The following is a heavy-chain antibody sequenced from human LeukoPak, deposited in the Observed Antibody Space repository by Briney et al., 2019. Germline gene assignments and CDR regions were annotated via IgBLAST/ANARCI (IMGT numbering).Heavy chain of an antibody. Sequence: PGGSLRLSCAASGFTVSSYWMHWIRQAPGKGLVWVSRINSDGSSTSYADSVKGRFTISRDNAKNTLYLQMNSLRAEDTAVYYCARGLVATTPFDYWGQGTLVTVSS. CDR3: ARGLVATTPFDY. V-gene: IGHV3-74*01. J-gene: IGHJ4*02. CDR2: INSDGSST. D-gene: IGHD5-12*01. CDR1: GFTVSSYW.